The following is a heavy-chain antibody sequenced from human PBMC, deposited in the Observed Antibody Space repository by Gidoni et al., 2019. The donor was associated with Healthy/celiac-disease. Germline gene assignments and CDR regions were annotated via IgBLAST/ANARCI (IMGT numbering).Heavy chain of an antibody. CDR3: VKDQYYGSGSYYNYYFDY. D-gene: IGHD3-10*01. J-gene: IGHJ4*02. CDR1: GFTFSSYA. V-gene: IGHV3-64D*06. CDR2: ISSNGGST. Sequence: EVQLVESGGGLVQPGGSLRLSCSASGFTFSSYAMPWVRQAPGKGLEYVSAISSNGGSTYYADSVKGRFTISRDNSKNTLYLQMSSLRAEDTAVYYCVKDQYYGSGSYYNYYFDYWGQGTLVTVSS.